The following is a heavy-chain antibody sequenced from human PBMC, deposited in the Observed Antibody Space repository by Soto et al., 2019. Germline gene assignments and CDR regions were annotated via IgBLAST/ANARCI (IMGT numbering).Heavy chain of an antibody. J-gene: IGHJ4*02. CDR2: ISYDGSNK. V-gene: IGHV3-30-3*01. Sequence: QVQLVESGGGVVQPGRSLRLSCAASGFTFSSYAMHWVRQAPGKGLEWVAVISYDGSNKYYADSVKGRFTISRDNSKNTLYLQMNSLRAEDTAVYYCARVPNYYDFWSGYYDWDQGTLVTVSS. D-gene: IGHD3-3*01. CDR1: GFTFSSYA. CDR3: ARVPNYYDFWSGYYD.